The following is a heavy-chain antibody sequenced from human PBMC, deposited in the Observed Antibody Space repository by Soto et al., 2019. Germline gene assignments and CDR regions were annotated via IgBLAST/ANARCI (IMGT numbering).Heavy chain of an antibody. CDR3: ARERTYQMFGDDALDL. V-gene: IGHV4-4*07. D-gene: IGHD2-2*01. J-gene: IGHJ3*01. CDR1: GGSLNNYN. CDR2: IYSSGKT. Sequence: SETLSLTCTVSGGSLNNYNWNWIRQSAGTGLEWIGRIYSSGKTYYNPSLKSRVTLSLDMLNNQISLKVTSVTAADTAMYYCARERTYQMFGDDALDLWGLGTMVTVSS.